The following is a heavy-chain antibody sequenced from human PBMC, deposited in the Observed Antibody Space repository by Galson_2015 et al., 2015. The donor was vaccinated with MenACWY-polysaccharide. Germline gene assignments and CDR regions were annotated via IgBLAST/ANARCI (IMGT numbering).Heavy chain of an antibody. D-gene: IGHD3-10*02. CDR1: GSAFHDSA. CDR3: AKKGYVHNSDVRYGLDA. CDR2: INADGDYT. Sequence: SLRLSCAASGSAFHDSAMHWVRQAPGKGLEWVSLINADGDYTDYADSAKGRFSISRDNSKNSLYLQMNSLTPEDTALYYCAKKGYVHNSDVRYGLDAWGQGTTVIVSS. V-gene: IGHV3-43*02. J-gene: IGHJ6*02.